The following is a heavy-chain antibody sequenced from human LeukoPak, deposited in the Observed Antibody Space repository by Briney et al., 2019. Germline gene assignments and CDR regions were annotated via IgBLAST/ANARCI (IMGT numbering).Heavy chain of an antibody. V-gene: IGHV3-7*01. CDR2: IKQDGSEK. D-gene: IGHD6-13*01. J-gene: IGHJ4*02. CDR1: GFTFSSYW. CDR3: ARDISSWYGRYFDY. Sequence: QAGGSLRLSCAASGFTFSSYWMSWVRQAPGKGLEWVANIKQDGSEKYYVDSVKGRFTISRDNAKNSLYLQMNSLRAEDTAVYYCARDISSWYGRYFDYWGQGTLVTVSS.